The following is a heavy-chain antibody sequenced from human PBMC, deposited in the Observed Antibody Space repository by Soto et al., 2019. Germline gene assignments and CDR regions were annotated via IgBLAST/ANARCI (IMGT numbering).Heavy chain of an antibody. CDR1: GYTFTSYD. Sequence: QVQLVQSGAEVKKPGASVKVSCKASGYTFTSYDINWVRQATGQGLEWMGWMNPNSGNTGYAQKFQGRVTMTRNTSISTAYMELSSLRSEDTAVYYCARNKNPRYGSHYYYYYMDVWGKGTKVTVSS. CDR3: ARNKNPRYGSHYYYYYMDV. D-gene: IGHD3-16*01. V-gene: IGHV1-8*01. CDR2: MNPNSGNT. J-gene: IGHJ6*03.